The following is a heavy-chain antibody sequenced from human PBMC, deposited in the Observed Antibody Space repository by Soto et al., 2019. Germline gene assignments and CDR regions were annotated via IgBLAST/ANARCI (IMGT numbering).Heavy chain of an antibody. D-gene: IGHD6-6*01. J-gene: IGHJ4*02. V-gene: IGHV3-23*01. CDR3: TRTLFIAARGVEPFDY. CDR2: TSGNGGST. Sequence: PWWSLRLSCAASVFTFSDYAMTWFRQAPGKGLEWVSHTSGNGGSTYYADSVKGRFTISRDNSRDTMHLQMNSLRAEDTALYYCTRTLFIAARGVEPFDYWGQGALVTVSS. CDR1: VFTFSDYA.